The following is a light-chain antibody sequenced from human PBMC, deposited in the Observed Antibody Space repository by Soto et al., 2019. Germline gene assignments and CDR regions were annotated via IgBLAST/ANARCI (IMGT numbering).Light chain of an antibody. J-gene: IGKJ4*01. CDR2: GAS. Sequence: EIVMTQSPVTLSVSPGERVTLSCRASQNVNINLAWYQQRPGQAPRVLIYGASNRASGIPDRFSGSGSGTDFTITIISLEPDDVAVYYCQQYKDWPPLTFGGGTRVEIK. CDR3: QQYKDWPPLT. CDR1: QNVNIN. V-gene: IGKV3D-15*01.